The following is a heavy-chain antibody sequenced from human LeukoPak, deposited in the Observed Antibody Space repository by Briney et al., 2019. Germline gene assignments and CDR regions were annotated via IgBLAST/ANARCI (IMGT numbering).Heavy chain of an antibody. CDR1: GGSISSSSYY. CDR2: IYYSGST. V-gene: IGHV4-39*07. Sequence: SETLSLTCTVSGGSISSSSYYWGWIRQPPGKGLEWIGSIYYSGSTYYNPSLKSRVTISVDTSKNQFSLKLSSVTAADTAVYYCARGGGWNYNYWGQGTLVTVSS. J-gene: IGHJ4*02. D-gene: IGHD1-7*01. CDR3: ARGGGWNYNY.